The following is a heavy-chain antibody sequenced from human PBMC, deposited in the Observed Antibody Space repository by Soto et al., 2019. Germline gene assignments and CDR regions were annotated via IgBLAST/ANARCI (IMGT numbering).Heavy chain of an antibody. D-gene: IGHD1-20*01. V-gene: IGHV4-4*02. CDR2: ILHNGGT. CDR1: GGSIGSSNW. CDR3: ARASSWYNSWFDP. Sequence: PSETLSLTCVVSGGSIGSSNWWSWVRQPPGKGLEWIGEILHNGGTNCNPSLKSRVTISVDKSKNQFSLKLSSVTAADTAVYYCARASSWYNSWFDPWGQGTLVTVSS. J-gene: IGHJ5*02.